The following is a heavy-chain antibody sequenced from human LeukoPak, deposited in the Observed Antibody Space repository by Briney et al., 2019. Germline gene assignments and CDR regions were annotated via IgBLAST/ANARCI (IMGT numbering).Heavy chain of an antibody. D-gene: IGHD6-13*01. J-gene: IGHJ4*02. CDR3: ARSGTYSSSWYSGDYFDY. CDR1: GFTFSSYW. V-gene: IGHV3-7*01. CDR2: IKQDGSEK. Sequence: GGFLRLSCAASGFTFSSYWMSWVRQAPGKGLEWVANIKQDGSEKFYVDSVKGRFTISRDNAKNSLYLQMNSLRAEDTAVYYCARSGTYSSSWYSGDYFDYWGQGTLVTVSS.